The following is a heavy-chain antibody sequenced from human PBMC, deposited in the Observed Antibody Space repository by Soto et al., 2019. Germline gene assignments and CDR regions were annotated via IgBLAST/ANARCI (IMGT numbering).Heavy chain of an antibody. CDR3: ARDRGPSSGYYPYWFDP. V-gene: IGHV1-69*13. CDR2: IIPIFGTA. CDR1: GYTFTNYG. J-gene: IGHJ5*02. D-gene: IGHD3-22*01. Sequence: SVKVSCKASGYTFTNYGISWVRQAPGQGLEWMGEIIPIFGTANYAQKFQGRVTITADESTSTAYMELSSLRSEDTAVYYCARDRGPSSGYYPYWFDPWGQGTLVTSPQ.